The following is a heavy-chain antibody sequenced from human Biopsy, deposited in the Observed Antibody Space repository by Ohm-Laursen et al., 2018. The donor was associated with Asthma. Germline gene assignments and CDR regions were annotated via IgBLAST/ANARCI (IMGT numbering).Heavy chain of an antibody. Sequence: TQTLTLTCSFSGFSLSSSGANVNWIRQPPGKALEWLARIDWEEDKFYSTSLRTRLTISKGSSEDQVVPTMTNMGPVDTATYYCTRHNDYWGPGILVTFSS. CDR3: TRHNDY. D-gene: IGHD1-14*01. V-gene: IGHV2-70*04. CDR2: IDWEEDK. J-gene: IGHJ4*01. CDR1: GFSLSSSGAN.